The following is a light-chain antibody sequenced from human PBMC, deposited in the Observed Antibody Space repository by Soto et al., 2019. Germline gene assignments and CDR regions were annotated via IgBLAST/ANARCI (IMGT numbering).Light chain of an antibody. Sequence: EIEMTQSPATLSLAPGERVTLSCRASESVSTNLAWYQQKAGQAPRLLIYAASTRATGIPARFSGSGSGTEFTLTISSLQPDDFATYYCQQYNSYSRTFGQGTKVEIK. CDR1: ESVSTN. CDR3: QQYNSYSRT. CDR2: AAS. V-gene: IGKV3-15*01. J-gene: IGKJ1*01.